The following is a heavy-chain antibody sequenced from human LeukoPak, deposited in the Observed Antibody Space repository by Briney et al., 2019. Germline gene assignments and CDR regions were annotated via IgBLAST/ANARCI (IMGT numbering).Heavy chain of an antibody. CDR3: TRDSGTRNWFDP. V-gene: IGHV3-73*01. Sequence: GGSLRLSCAASGFTFSGSAIHWVRQSSGKGLEWVGQIDKKDKGYATATACAASVKGRFTISRDDSINTAYLQMKSLKTEDTALYYCTRDSGTRNWFDPWGQGTLVTVSS. J-gene: IGHJ5*02. CDR2: IDKKDKGYATAT. CDR1: GFTFSGSA. D-gene: IGHD1-26*01.